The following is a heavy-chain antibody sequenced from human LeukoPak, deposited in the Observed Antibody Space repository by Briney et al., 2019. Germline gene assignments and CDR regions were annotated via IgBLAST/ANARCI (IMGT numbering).Heavy chain of an antibody. CDR1: GYTLTELS. D-gene: IGHD4-23*01. V-gene: IGHV1-24*01. CDR2: FDPEDVET. J-gene: IGHJ4*02. Sequence: GASVKVSCKVFGYTLTELSMHWVRQAPGKGLEWMGGFDPEDVETFYAQKFQGRVTMTSDTSTTTVYMELSSLRSADTALYYCTRDRDYGGNSIYFDSWGPGTLVTVSS. CDR3: TRDRDYGGNSIYFDS.